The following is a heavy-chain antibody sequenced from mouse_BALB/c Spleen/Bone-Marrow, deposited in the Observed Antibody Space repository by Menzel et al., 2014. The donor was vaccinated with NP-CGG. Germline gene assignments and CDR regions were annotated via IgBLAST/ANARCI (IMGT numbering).Heavy chain of an antibody. Sequence: LQESGAELVKPGASVKLSCKASGYTFTSYRMHWVKQRPGQGLEWIGEINPSNGRTNYNEKFKSKATLTVDKSSSTAYMQLSSLTSEDSAVYYCALYYYGSLDYWGQGTTLTVSS. J-gene: IGHJ2*01. V-gene: IGHV1S81*02. CDR3: ALYYYGSLDY. CDR2: INPSNGRT. D-gene: IGHD1-1*01. CDR1: GYTFTSYR.